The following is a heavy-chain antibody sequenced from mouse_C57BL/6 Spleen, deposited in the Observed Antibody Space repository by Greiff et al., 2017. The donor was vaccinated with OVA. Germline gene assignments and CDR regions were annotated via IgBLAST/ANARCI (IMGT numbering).Heavy chain of an antibody. CDR2: IDSNSGGT. CDR3: ARHDYDGNYFDY. Sequence: VQLQQPGAELVKPGASVKLSCKASGYTFTSYWMHWVQQRPGRGLEWIGRIDSNSGGTKYNEKFKSKATLTVDKPSSTAYMQLSSLTSEDSAVYYCARHDYDGNYFDYWGKGTTLTVAS. D-gene: IGHD2-4*01. V-gene: IGHV1-72*01. CDR1: GYTFTSYW. J-gene: IGHJ2*01.